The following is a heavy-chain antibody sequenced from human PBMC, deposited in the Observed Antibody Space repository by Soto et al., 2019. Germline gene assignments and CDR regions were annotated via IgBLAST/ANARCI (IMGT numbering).Heavy chain of an antibody. CDR3: GRYGYRGPYLFDY. V-gene: IGHV4-59*01. Sequence: SETLSLTCTVSGGSISSYYWSWIRQPPGKGLEWIGYIYYSGSTNYNPSLKSRVTISVDTSKNQFSLKLSSVTAADTAVYYCGRYGYRGPYLFDYWGQGTLVTVSS. CDR1: GGSISSYY. J-gene: IGHJ4*02. CDR2: IYYSGST. D-gene: IGHD5-12*01.